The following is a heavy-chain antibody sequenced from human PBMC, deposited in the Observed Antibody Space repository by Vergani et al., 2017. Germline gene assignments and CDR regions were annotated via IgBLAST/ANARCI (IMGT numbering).Heavy chain of an antibody. CDR3: ARSITIFGVAQSRGLDY. CDR2: IIPIFGTA. J-gene: IGHJ4*02. D-gene: IGHD3-3*01. V-gene: IGHV1-69*12. Sequence: QVQLVQSGAEVKKPGSSVKVSCKASGGTFSSYAISWVRQAPGQGLEWMGGIIPIFGTANYAQKFQGRVTITADESTSTAYMELNSLRAEDTAVYYCARSITIFGVAQSRGLDYWGQGTLVTVSS. CDR1: GGTFSSYA.